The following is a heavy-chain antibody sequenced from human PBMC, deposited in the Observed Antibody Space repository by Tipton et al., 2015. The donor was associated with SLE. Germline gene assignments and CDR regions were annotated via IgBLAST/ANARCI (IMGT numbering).Heavy chain of an antibody. Sequence: TLSLTCTVSGGSISSGSYYWSWIRQPAGKGLEWIGRIYTSGSTNYNPFLKSRVTISVDTSKNQFSLKLSSVTAADTAVYYCARHRVYYYDSSGYSYWYFDLWGRGTLVTVSS. V-gene: IGHV4-61*02. CDR3: ARHRVYYYDSSGYSYWYFDL. J-gene: IGHJ2*01. CDR1: GGSISSGSYY. D-gene: IGHD3-22*01. CDR2: IYTSGST.